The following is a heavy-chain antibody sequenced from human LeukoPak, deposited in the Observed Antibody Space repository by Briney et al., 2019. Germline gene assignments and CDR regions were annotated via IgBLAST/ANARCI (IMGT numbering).Heavy chain of an antibody. CDR1: GGSINSGGYY. Sequence: SETLSLTCTVSGGSINSGGYYWSWIRQHPGKGLEWIGYIYNSGSSYYNPSLKSRVIISVDTSKNQFSLKLRSVTAADTAEYYCARVSHDSGGVEYFQNWGQGTLVTVSS. CDR2: IYNSGSS. V-gene: IGHV4-30-4*08. D-gene: IGHD4-23*01. CDR3: ARVSHDSGGVEYFQN. J-gene: IGHJ1*01.